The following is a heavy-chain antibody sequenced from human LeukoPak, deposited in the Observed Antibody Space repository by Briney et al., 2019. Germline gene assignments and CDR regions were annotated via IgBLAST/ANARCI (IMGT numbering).Heavy chain of an antibody. V-gene: IGHV4-34*01. D-gene: IGHD3-3*01. Sequence: SETLSLTCAVYGGSFSGYYWSWIRQPPGKGLEWIGEINHSGSTNYNPSLKSRVTISVDTSKNQFSLKLSSVTAADTAVYYCAGGQTIFWRVYYDYWGKGTLFTVSS. CDR2: INHSGST. CDR1: GGSFSGYY. J-gene: IGHJ4*02. CDR3: AGGQTIFWRVYYDY.